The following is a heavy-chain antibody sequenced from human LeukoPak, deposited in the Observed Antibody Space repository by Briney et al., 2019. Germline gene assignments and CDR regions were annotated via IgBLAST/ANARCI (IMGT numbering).Heavy chain of an antibody. V-gene: IGHV4-4*07. CDR2: IYTSGST. J-gene: IGHJ5*02. Sequence: PSETLSLTCTVSGGSISSYYWSWIRQPAGKGLEWIGRIYTSGSTNYNPSLKSRVTMSVDTSKNQFSLKLSSVTAADTAVYYCARDQAPRYSSSSGRWFDPWGQGTLVTVSS. CDR3: ARDQAPRYSSSSGRWFDP. CDR1: GGSISSYY. D-gene: IGHD6-6*01.